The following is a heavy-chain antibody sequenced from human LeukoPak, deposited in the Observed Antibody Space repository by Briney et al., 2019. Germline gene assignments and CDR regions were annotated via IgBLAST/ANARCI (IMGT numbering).Heavy chain of an antibody. Sequence: PGGSLRLSCAASGFTFDDYAMHWVRQAPGKGLEWVSGISWNSGSIGYADSVKGRFTISRDNAKNSLYLQMNSLRAEDTALYYCAKDAVGATTYYYFDYWGQGTLVTVSS. CDR1: GFTFDDYA. CDR2: ISWNSGSI. CDR3: AKDAVGATTYYYFDY. V-gene: IGHV3-9*01. D-gene: IGHD1-26*01. J-gene: IGHJ4*02.